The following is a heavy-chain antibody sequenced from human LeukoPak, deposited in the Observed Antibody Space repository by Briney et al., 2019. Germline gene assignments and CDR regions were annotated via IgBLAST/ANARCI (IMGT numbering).Heavy chain of an antibody. J-gene: IGHJ4*02. CDR3: ARPNYYDSSGYYYPFGY. CDR1: GGSISSSSYY. D-gene: IGHD3-22*01. V-gene: IGHV4-39*01. CDR2: IYYSGST. Sequence: SETLSLTCTVSGGSISSSSYYWGWIRQPPGKGLEWIGSIYYSGSTYYNPSLKSRVTISVDTSKNQFSLKLSSVTAADTAVYYCARPNYYDSSGYYYPFGYWGQGTLVTVSS.